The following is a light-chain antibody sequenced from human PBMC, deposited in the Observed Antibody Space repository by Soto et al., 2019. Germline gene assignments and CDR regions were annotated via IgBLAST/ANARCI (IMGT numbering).Light chain of an antibody. CDR1: SGHSSHA. CDR3: QTWGTGIQV. V-gene: IGLV4-69*01. Sequence: QPVLTQSPSASASLGAAVKLTCTLSSGHSSHAIAWHQQQPEKGPRYLMKVNSDGSHIKGDGIPDRFSGSSSGAERYLTISSLQSEDEADYYCQTWGTGIQVFGGGTQLTVL. CDR2: VNSDGSH. J-gene: IGLJ2*01.